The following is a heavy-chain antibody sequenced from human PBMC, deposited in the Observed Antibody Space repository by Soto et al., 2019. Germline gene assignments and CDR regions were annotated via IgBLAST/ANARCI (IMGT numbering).Heavy chain of an antibody. CDR3: ARETAYCSGGSCYFDY. V-gene: IGHV3-48*02. CDR1: GFTFSSYS. J-gene: IGHJ4*02. D-gene: IGHD2-15*01. Sequence: GGSLRLSCAASGFTFSSYSMNWVRQAPGKGLEWVSYISSSSSTIYYADSVKGRFTISRDNAKNSLYLQMNSLRDEDTAVYYCARETAYCSGGSCYFDYWGQGTLVTVSS. CDR2: ISSSSSTI.